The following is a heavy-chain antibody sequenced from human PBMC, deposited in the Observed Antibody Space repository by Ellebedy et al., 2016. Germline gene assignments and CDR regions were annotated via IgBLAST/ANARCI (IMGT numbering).Heavy chain of an antibody. V-gene: IGHV1-69*04. Sequence: ASVKVSCKASGYTFTSYAISWVRQAPGQGLEWMGRIIPILGIANYAQKFQGRVTITADKSTSTAYMELSSLRSEDTAVYYCARGSSGYYYDYWGQGTLVTVSS. CDR3: ARGSSGYYYDY. D-gene: IGHD3-22*01. CDR2: IIPILGIA. CDR1: GYTFTSYA. J-gene: IGHJ4*02.